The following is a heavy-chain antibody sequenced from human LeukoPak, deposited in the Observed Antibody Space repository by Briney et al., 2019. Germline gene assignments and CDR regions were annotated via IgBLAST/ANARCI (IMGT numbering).Heavy chain of an antibody. Sequence: PSETLSLTCAVYGGSFSGYYWSWIRQPPGKGLEWIGEINHSGSTNYNPSLKSRVTISVDTSKNQFSLKLSSVTAADTAVYYCARYSSVGDNWFDPWGQGTLVTVSS. CDR3: ARYSSVGDNWFDP. V-gene: IGHV4-34*01. CDR2: INHSGST. D-gene: IGHD6-19*01. J-gene: IGHJ5*02. CDR1: GGSFSGYY.